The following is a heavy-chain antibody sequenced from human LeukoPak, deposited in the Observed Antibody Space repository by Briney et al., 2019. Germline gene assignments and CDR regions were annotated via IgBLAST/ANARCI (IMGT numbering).Heavy chain of an antibody. D-gene: IGHD3-22*01. CDR1: GGSISSYY. J-gene: IGHJ4*02. CDR2: IYYSGST. Sequence: SETLSLTCTVSGGSISSYYWSWIRQPPGKGLEWIGYIYYSGSTNYNPSLKSRVTISVDTSKNQFSLKLSSVTAADTAVYYCARHFHDSSGTLFDYWSQGTLVTVSS. V-gene: IGHV4-59*08. CDR3: ARHFHDSSGTLFDY.